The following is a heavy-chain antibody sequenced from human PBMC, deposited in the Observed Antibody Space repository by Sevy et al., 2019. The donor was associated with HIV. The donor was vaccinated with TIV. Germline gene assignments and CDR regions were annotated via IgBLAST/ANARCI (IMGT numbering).Heavy chain of an antibody. Sequence: GGSLRLSCAASGFTFSNFGMHWVRQAPGKGLEWVSFIQYDGSHKYYTDYVKGRLTISRDNSKNTMYLQMNSLRAEDTAVYYCVKEGGVTGTGGDCWGQGTLVTVSS. D-gene: IGHD1-1*01. CDR3: VKEGGVTGTGGDC. CDR2: IQYDGSHK. CDR1: GFTFSNFG. J-gene: IGHJ4*02. V-gene: IGHV3-30*02.